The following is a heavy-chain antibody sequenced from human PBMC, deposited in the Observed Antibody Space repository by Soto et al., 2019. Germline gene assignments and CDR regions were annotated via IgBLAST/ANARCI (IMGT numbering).Heavy chain of an antibody. CDR2: ISGSGGST. CDR1: GFTFSSYA. CDR3: AKDLSGSWNPSYWFDP. D-gene: IGHD2-15*01. V-gene: IGHV3-23*01. Sequence: EVQLLESGGGLVQPGGSLRLSCAASGFTFSSYAMSWVRQAPGKGLEWVSAISGSGGSTYYADSVKGRFTISRDNSKNTLYLQMNSLRAEDTAVYYCAKDLSGSWNPSYWFDPWGQGTLVTVSS. J-gene: IGHJ5*02.